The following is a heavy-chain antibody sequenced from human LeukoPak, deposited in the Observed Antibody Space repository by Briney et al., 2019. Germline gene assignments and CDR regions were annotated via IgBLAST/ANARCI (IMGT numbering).Heavy chain of an antibody. V-gene: IGHV3-30*18. CDR1: GFTFSSYG. CDR2: ISYDGSNK. D-gene: IGHD4-11*01. Sequence: GGSLRLSCAASGFTFSSYGMHWVRQAPGKGLEWVAVISYDGSNKYYADSVKGRFTISRDNSKNTLYLQMNSLRAEDTAVYYSAKADYPSDYWGQGTLVTVSS. CDR3: AKADYPSDY. J-gene: IGHJ4*02.